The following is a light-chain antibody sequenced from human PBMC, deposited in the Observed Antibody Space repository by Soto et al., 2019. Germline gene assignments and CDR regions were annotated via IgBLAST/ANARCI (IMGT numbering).Light chain of an antibody. CDR3: CSYVGSKAVV. CDR2: EAT. J-gene: IGLJ2*01. CDR1: STDLGSYGL. V-gene: IGLV2-23*01. Sequence: QSALTQPASVSGSPGQSITLSCTGSSTDLGSYGLVSWYQQYPGKAPKLVIYEATKRPSGVSNRFSGSKSGYTASLTISGLQAEDEADYYCCSYVGSKAVVFGGGTKLTVL.